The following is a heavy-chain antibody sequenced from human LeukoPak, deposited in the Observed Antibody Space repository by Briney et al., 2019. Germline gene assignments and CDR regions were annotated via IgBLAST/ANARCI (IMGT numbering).Heavy chain of an antibody. CDR1: GFTFSTYA. Sequence: GGSLRLSCAASGFTFSTYAMSWVRQAPGKGLEWVSTFSGRNSNTYYSDSVKGRFTISRDNSKNTLYLQINSLRAEDTAVYYCAKGSIVATTNFDYWGQGTLVTVSS. CDR3: AKGSIVATTNFDY. V-gene: IGHV3-23*01. CDR2: FSGRNSNT. J-gene: IGHJ4*02. D-gene: IGHD5-12*01.